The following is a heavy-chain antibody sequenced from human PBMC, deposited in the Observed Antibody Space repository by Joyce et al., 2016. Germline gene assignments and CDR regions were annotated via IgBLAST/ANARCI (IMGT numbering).Heavy chain of an antibody. D-gene: IGHD3-10*01. V-gene: IGHV4-61*01. CDR1: GDSFRHTSYY. CDR2: VYNSETT. CDR3: ATSLPSRVGGFQFVGMDI. J-gene: IGHJ6*02. Sequence: HLQESGPGLVKPSETLTLTCTISGDSFRHTSYYWTWIRRPPGKGLEWLGFVYNSETTHYNPSLRGRLSISAGGSAGAANNQFSLRLTSVTSADTAVSYCATSLPSRVGGFQFVGMDIWGQGTTVIVS.